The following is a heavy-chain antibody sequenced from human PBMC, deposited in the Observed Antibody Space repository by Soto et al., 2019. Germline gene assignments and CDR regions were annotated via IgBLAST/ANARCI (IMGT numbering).Heavy chain of an antibody. CDR3: DWGNLLGY. D-gene: IGHD3-16*01. CDR1: GYTFTSYA. CDR2: FNAGNGNT. J-gene: IGHJ4*02. Sequence: QVQLVQSGAEVKKPGASVKVSCKASGYTFTSYAMHWVRQAPGQRLEWIGWFNAGNGNTKYSQKFQGRVTITRDTSASTAYMELSSLRSEDTAVYYCDWGNLLGYWGQGTLVTVSS. V-gene: IGHV1-3*01.